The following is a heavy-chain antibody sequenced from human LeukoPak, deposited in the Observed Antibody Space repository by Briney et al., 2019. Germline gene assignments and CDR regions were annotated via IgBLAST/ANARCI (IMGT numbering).Heavy chain of an antibody. CDR2: ITRDGGST. J-gene: IGHJ4*02. Sequence: GGSLRLSCAASGYTFYDYAMHWVRQAPGKGLEWVSLITRDGGSTYYADSVKGRFTISRDNSKNSLYLQMNSLRAEDTALYYCAKDGTHTPDYWGQGTLVTVSS. CDR1: GYTFYDYA. V-gene: IGHV3-43*02. CDR3: AKDGTHTPDY.